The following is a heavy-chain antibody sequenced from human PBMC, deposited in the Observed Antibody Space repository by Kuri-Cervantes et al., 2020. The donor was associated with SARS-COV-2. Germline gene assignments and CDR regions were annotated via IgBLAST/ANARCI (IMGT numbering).Heavy chain of an antibody. CDR1: GASMDNSYW. CDR2: IYHSGST. D-gene: IGHD3-10*01. V-gene: IGHV4-4*02. J-gene: IGHJ4*02. CDR3: ARDGNLLWFGD. Sequence: SETLSLTCTVSGASMDNSYWSWVRQPPGKGLEWIGEIYHSGSTNYNPSLKSRVTISVDKSKNQFSLKLSSVTAADTAVYYCARDGNLLWFGDWGQGTLVTVSS.